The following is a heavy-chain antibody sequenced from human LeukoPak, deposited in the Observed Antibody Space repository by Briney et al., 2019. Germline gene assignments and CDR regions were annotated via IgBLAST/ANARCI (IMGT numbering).Heavy chain of an antibody. V-gene: IGHV4-39*01. D-gene: IGHD3-22*01. Sequence: PSETLSLTCTVSVGSISRSSYDWGWIRQPPGAGLEWIGSIYYSGSTYYNPSLKSRVTISVDTSKNQFSLKLSSVTAADTAVYYCARHPTTYYYDNSGYLDYWGQGTLVTVSS. J-gene: IGHJ4*02. CDR3: ARHPTTYYYDNSGYLDY. CDR1: VGSISRSSYD. CDR2: IYYSGST.